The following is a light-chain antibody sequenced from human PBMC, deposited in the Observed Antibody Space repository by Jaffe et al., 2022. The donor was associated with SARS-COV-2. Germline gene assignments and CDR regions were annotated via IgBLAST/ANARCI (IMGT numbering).Light chain of an antibody. V-gene: IGLV2-23*01. CDR2: EDS. CDR1: SSDVGSYNL. J-gene: IGLJ1*01. CDR3: CSYAGSVIFV. Sequence: QSALTQPASVSGSPGQSITISCTGTSSDVGSYNLVTWYQQHPGKAPKLMIYEDSKRPSGVSNRFSGSKSGNTASLTISGLQAEDEADYYCCSYAGSVIFVFGTGTKVTVL.